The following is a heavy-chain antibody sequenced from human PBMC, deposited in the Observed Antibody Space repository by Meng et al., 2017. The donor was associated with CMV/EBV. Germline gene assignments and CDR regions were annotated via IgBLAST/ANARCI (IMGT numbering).Heavy chain of an antibody. D-gene: IGHD3-10*01. J-gene: IGHJ6*02. Sequence: GGSLRLSCAASGFTFSSYEMNWVRQAPGKGLEWVSCISSSGSTIYYADSVKGRFTISRDNAKNSLYLQMNSLRAEGTAVYYCAREGKITMATDVWGQGTTVTVSS. CDR1: GFTFSSYE. V-gene: IGHV3-48*03. CDR3: AREGKITMATDV. CDR2: ISSSGSTI.